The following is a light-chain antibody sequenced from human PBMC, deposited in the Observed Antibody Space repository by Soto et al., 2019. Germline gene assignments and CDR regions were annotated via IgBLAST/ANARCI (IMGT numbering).Light chain of an antibody. CDR1: QSISNY. V-gene: IGKV1-39*01. CDR2: AAS. J-gene: IGKJ5*01. CDR3: QRTAIHTMR. Sequence: SPCTLSATVGYSFTIACRASQSISNYLNWYQQRPGKAPKLLIYAASTLQSGVPSRFSGSGSGTDFSLTNSRPQPVDFGPRHSQRTAIHTMRFCQRTLLEIK.